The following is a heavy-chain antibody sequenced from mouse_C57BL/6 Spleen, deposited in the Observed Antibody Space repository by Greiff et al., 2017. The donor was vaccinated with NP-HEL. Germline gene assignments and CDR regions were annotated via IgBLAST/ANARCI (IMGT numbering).Heavy chain of an antibody. V-gene: IGHV1-59*01. Sequence: VQLQQPGAELVRPGTSVKLSCKASGYTFTSYWMHWVKQRPGQGLEWIGVIDPSDSYTNYNQKFKGKATLTVDTSSSTAYMQLSSLTSEDSAVYYCARGIKDYDVGFAYWGQGTLVTVSA. CDR3: ARGIKDYDVGFAY. CDR1: GYTFTSYW. CDR2: IDPSDSYT. J-gene: IGHJ3*01. D-gene: IGHD2-4*01.